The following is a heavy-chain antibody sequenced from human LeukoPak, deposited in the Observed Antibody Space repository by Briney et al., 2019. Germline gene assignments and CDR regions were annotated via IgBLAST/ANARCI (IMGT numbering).Heavy chain of an antibody. D-gene: IGHD6-19*01. J-gene: IGHJ5*02. Sequence: PSETLSLTCTVSGGSISSYYWSWIRQPPGKGLEWIGYIYYSGSTNYNPSLKSRVTISVDTSKNQFSLKLSSVTAADTAVYYCARGGSSGWYQTNWFDPWGQGTLVTVSS. CDR3: ARGGSSGWYQTNWFDP. CDR1: GGSISSYY. V-gene: IGHV4-59*01. CDR2: IYYSGST.